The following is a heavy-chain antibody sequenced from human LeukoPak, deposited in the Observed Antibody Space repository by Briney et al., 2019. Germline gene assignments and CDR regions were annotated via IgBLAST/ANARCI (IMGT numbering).Heavy chain of an antibody. V-gene: IGHV1-69*04. J-gene: IGHJ4*02. CDR2: IIPILGIA. CDR3: ARGTALSSPLEY. CDR1: GGTFSSYA. D-gene: IGHD2-21*02. Sequence: SVKVSCKASGGTFSSYAISWVRQAPGQGLEWMGRIIPILGIANYAQKFQGRVTITADKSTSTAYMELSSLRSEDTAVYYCARGTALSSPLEYWGQGTLVTVSS.